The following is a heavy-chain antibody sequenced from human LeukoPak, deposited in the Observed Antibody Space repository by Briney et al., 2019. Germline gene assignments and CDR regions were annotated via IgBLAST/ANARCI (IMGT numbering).Heavy chain of an antibody. V-gene: IGHV4-4*07. J-gene: IGHJ4*02. CDR1: GASINSYY. CDR3: ARNRDGYNSFDY. CDR2: MYTSGST. Sequence: PSETLSLTCTVSGASINSYYWSWIRQPAGKGLEWIGRMYTSGSTNYNPSLKSRVTMSVDTSKNQFSLKLSSVTAADTAVYYCARNRDGYNSFDYWGQGTLVTVSS. D-gene: IGHD5-24*01.